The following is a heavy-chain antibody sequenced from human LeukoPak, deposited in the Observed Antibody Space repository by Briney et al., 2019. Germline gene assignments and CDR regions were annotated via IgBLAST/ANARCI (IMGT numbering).Heavy chain of an antibody. J-gene: IGHJ4*02. CDR2: INANNGNT. CDR1: GYIFTNYG. V-gene: IGHV1-18*01. D-gene: IGHD6-13*01. CDR3: ARGPIAAAGDY. Sequence: ASVKVSCKASGYIFTNYGITWVRQAPGQGLEWMGWINANNGNTNYAQNLQGRVTMTTDTSTTTVYMELRSLRSDDTAVYYCARGPIAAAGDYWGQGTLVTVSS.